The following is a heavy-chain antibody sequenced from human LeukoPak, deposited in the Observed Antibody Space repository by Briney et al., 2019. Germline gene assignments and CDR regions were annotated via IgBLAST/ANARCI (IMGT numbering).Heavy chain of an antibody. J-gene: IGHJ4*02. Sequence: GVSLRLSCAASGFTVSSSYMSWVRQAPGKGLEWVSVIYSGGSTYYADSVKGRFTISRDNSKNTLYLQMNSLRAEDTAVYYCARSPGDRTYFDYWGQGTLVTVSS. CDR2: IYSGGST. CDR1: GFTVSSSY. CDR3: ARSPGDRTYFDY. V-gene: IGHV3-53*01. D-gene: IGHD3-10*01.